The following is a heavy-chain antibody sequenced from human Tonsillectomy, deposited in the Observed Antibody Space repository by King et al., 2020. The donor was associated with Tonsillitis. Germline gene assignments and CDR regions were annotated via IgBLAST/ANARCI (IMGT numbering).Heavy chain of an antibody. CDR2: IYHSGST. CDR1: GYSISSGYY. CDR3: ARILTYYYDSSGYD. V-gene: IGHV4-38-2*01. J-gene: IGHJ4*02. Sequence: MQLQESGPGLVKPLETLSLTCAVSGYSISSGYYWGWIRQPPGKGLEWIGTIYHSGSTYYNPSLKSRVTISLDTSKNQFSLKLSSVTAADTAVYYCARILTYYYDSSGYDWGQGALVTVSS. D-gene: IGHD3-22*01.